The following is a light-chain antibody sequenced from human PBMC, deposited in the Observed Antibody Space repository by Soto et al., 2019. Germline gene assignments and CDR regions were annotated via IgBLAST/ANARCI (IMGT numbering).Light chain of an antibody. CDR1: QSLGGNF. Sequence: EIVLTQSPDTLSLSPGERATLSCRASQSLGGNFLAWYQEKPGQAPRLLIYGASTRASGIPDRFSGSGSGTDFTLTLSRLDPEDFAVYYCRQYGRSLGFAVGGGTKVDIK. CDR3: RQYGRSLGFA. CDR2: GAS. V-gene: IGKV3-20*01. J-gene: IGKJ4*01.